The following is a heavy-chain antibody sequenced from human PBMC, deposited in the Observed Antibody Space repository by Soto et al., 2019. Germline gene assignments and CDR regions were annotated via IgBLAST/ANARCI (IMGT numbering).Heavy chain of an antibody. Sequence: ASVKVSCKASGYTFTTHAMHWVRQAPGQSLEWMGWINGGTGQTKHSQRFQGRVNITRDTSASTAYMEQSSPRSEDTAVYYCARRKGMEENYYYYGLDIWGQGITVTVS. J-gene: IGHJ6*02. D-gene: IGHD1-1*01. CDR2: INGGTGQT. V-gene: IGHV1-3*01. CDR3: ARRKGMEENYYYYGLDI. CDR1: GYTFTTHA.